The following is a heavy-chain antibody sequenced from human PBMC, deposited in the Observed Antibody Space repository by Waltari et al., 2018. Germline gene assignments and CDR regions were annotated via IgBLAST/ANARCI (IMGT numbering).Heavy chain of an antibody. V-gene: IGHV3-15*01. J-gene: IGHJ3*02. CDR3: TTDSDDSSGYYYVGAFDI. CDR1: GFTFSNAW. CDR2: IKSNTDGGTT. Sequence: EVQLVESGGGLVKPGGSLRLPCAASGFTFSNAWMSWVRQAPGKGLAWVGRIKSNTDGGTTDYAAPVKGRFTISRDDSKNTLYLQMNSLKTEDTAVYYCTTDSDDSSGYYYVGAFDIWGQGTMVTVSS. D-gene: IGHD3-22*01.